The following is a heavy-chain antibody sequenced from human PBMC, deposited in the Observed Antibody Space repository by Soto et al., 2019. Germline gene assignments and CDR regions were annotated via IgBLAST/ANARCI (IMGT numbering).Heavy chain of an antibody. Sequence: VGSLRLCCAAAGCTCSNYAMHWVRQAPGKGLEWVAVISYDGSNKYYADYVKGRFTISRDNSKNTLYLQMNSLRAEDTAVYYCAKDLRITGTYYGMDVWGPGTTVTVS. D-gene: IGHD1-20*01. CDR3: AKDLRITGTYYGMDV. CDR1: GCTCSNYA. V-gene: IGHV3-30-3*01. CDR2: ISYDGSNK. J-gene: IGHJ6*02.